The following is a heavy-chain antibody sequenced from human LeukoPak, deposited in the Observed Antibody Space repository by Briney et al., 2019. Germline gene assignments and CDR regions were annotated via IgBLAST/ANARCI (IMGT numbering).Heavy chain of an antibody. J-gene: IGHJ5*02. CDR2: IIPIFGVA. D-gene: IGHD5/OR15-5a*01. V-gene: IGHV1-69*10. CDR1: GDTFSQYA. CDR3: ASPPDAKGVS. Sequence: SVKVSCKASGDTFSQYAISWVRQAPGQGLEWMGGIIPIFGVANYAQKYQGRVTITADRSTGTVYMHLRSLRFEDTAVYYCASPPDAKGVSWGQGTLVTVSS.